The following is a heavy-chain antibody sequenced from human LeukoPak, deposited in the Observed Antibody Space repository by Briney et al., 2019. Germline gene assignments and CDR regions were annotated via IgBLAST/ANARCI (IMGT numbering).Heavy chain of an antibody. CDR3: ARDRYTYYDYVWGSWTI. CDR1: GGTFSSYA. CDR2: IIPIFGTA. D-gene: IGHD3-16*01. Sequence: GASVKVSCKASGGTFSSYAISWVRQAPGQGLDWMGGIIPIFGTANYAQKFQGRVTITTDESTSTAYMELSSLRSEDTAVYYCARDRYTYYDYVWGSWTIWGQGTLVTVYS. J-gene: IGHJ4*02. V-gene: IGHV1-69*05.